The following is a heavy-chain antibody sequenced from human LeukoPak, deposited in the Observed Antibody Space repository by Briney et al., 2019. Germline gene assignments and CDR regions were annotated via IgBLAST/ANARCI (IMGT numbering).Heavy chain of an antibody. V-gene: IGHV1-8*02. Sequence: ASVRVSCKASGYTFTGYYMHWVRQAPGQGLEWMGWMNPNSGNTGYAQKFQGRVTMTRNTSISTAYMELSSLRSEDTAVYYCARAGGYCGRISCPYYFDYWGQGSLVAVSS. CDR1: GYTFTGYY. J-gene: IGHJ4*02. CDR3: ARAGGYCGRISCPYYFDY. CDR2: MNPNSGNT. D-gene: IGHD2-15*01.